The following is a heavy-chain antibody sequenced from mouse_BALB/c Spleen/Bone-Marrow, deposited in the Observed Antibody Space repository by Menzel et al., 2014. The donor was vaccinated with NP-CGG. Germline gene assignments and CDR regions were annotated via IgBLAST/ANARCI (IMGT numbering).Heavy chain of an antibody. CDR1: GYTFTSYW. CDR3: TRWGVYGSSFMDY. Sequence: VQLQQSGTVLARPGASVKMSCKASGYTFTSYWMHWVKQRPGQGLEWIGAIYPGNSDTSYNQKFKGKAKLTAVTSTNTAYMELSSLTNEDSAVYVCTRWGVYGSSFMDYWGQGTSVTVPS. CDR2: IYPGNSDT. J-gene: IGHJ4*01. D-gene: IGHD1-1*01. V-gene: IGHV1-5*01.